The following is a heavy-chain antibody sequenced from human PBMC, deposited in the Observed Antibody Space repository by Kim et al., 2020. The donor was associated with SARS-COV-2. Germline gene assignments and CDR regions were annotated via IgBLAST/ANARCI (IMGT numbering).Heavy chain of an antibody. D-gene: IGHD3-9*01. Sequence: GGSLRLSCAASGFTFSTYSVNWVRQAPGKGLEWVSSISTSSSYIYYADSAKGRFTISRDNAKSSLFLQMNSLRVEDTGVYYCARFEGYGMDVWGQGTTVT. J-gene: IGHJ6*02. V-gene: IGHV3-21*01. CDR2: ISTSSSYI. CDR3: ARFEGYGMDV. CDR1: GFTFSTYS.